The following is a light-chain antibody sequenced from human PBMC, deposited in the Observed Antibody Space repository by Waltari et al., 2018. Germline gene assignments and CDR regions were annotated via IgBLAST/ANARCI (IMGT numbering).Light chain of an antibody. CDR3: QTWGTGTYV. Sequence: QLVLTQPPPASASLGATVKLTCTLTSLHQSYAIAWVNHRPEKGPRYLMRVNSDGSHSKGDGISDRFSGSSSGAERHLSISSLQSEDEADYYCQTWGTGTYVFGSGTTLTVL. V-gene: IGLV4-69*01. CDR2: VNSDGSH. CDR1: SLHQSYA. J-gene: IGLJ1*01.